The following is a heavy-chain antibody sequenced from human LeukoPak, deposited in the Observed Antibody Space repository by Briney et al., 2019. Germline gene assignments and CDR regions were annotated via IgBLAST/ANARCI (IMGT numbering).Heavy chain of an antibody. CDR2: IWYDGSNK. Sequence: GGSLRLSCAASGFTFSSYGMHWVRQAPGKGLEWVAVIWYDGSNKYYADSVKGRFTISRDNSKNTLYLQMNSLRAEDTAVYYCARGSDIVVVPAADYGMDVWGQGTTVTVSS. D-gene: IGHD2-2*01. V-gene: IGHV3-33*01. CDR1: GFTFSSYG. J-gene: IGHJ6*02. CDR3: ARGSDIVVVPAADYGMDV.